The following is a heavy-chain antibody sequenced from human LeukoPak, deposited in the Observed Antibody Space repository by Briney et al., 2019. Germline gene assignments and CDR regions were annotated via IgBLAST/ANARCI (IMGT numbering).Heavy chain of an antibody. J-gene: IGHJ4*02. Sequence: PSETLSLTCTVSGVSISSGDYYWSWIRQPPGKGLEWIGYIYYSGSTYYNPSLKSRVTISVDTSKNQFSLKLSSVTAADTAVYYCASEDTAMVQFDYWGQGTLVTVSS. CDR1: GVSISSGDYY. V-gene: IGHV4-30-4*02. CDR2: IYYSGST. CDR3: ASEDTAMVQFDY. D-gene: IGHD5-18*01.